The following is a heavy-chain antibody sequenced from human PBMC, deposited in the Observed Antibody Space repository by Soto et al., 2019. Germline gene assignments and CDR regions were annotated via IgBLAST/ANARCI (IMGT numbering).Heavy chain of an antibody. Sequence: QVQLQESGPGLVKPSETLSLTCTVSGGSVSSGSYYWSWVRQPPGMGLDWIGYVYYSRGTNYNPSLKSRVTISVDTSKNQFSLKLTSVTAADTAVYYCARGSSSWPYFFDYWGQGTLVTVSS. J-gene: IGHJ4*02. CDR2: VYYSRGT. D-gene: IGHD6-13*01. CDR3: ARGSSSWPYFFDY. CDR1: GGSVSSGSYY. V-gene: IGHV4-61*01.